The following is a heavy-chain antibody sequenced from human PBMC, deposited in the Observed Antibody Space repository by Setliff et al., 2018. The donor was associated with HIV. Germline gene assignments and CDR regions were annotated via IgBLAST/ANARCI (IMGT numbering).Heavy chain of an antibody. J-gene: IGHJ4*02. CDR3: TTDRWSHFYDSSGYYYYY. Sequence: GGSLRLSCAASGFPVSYYIMNWVRQAPGKGLEWVSFISRSNSYIYYADSVKGRFTISRDNAKNSLYLQMHSLRAEDTAVYYCTTDRWSHFYDSSGYYYYYWGQGTLVTVSS. CDR1: GFPVSYYI. V-gene: IGHV3-21*01. CDR2: ISRSNSYI. D-gene: IGHD3-22*01.